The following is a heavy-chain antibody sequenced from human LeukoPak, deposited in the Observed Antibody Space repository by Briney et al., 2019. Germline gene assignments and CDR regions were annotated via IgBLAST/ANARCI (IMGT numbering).Heavy chain of an antibody. CDR2: IYSGGST. Sequence: GGSLRLSCSASAFTVSSHYMSWVRQAPGKGLEWVSVIYSGGSTYYADSVKGRFTISRDNSKNTLYLQMNSLRTEDTAVYYCAKTHDYWGQGTLVTVSS. CDR1: AFTVSSHY. CDR3: AKTHDY. J-gene: IGHJ4*02. V-gene: IGHV3-66*02.